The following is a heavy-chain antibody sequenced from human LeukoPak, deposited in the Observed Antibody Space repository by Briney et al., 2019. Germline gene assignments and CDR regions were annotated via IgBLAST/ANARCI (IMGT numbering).Heavy chain of an antibody. Sequence: GASVKVSCKASGYTFTSYYMHWVRQAPGQGLEWMGIINPSGGSTSYAQKFQGRVTMTRDTSTNTVYMELSSLRSEDTAVYFCARATLSDYYFNYWGQGILVTVSS. J-gene: IGHJ4*02. V-gene: IGHV1-46*01. CDR2: INPSGGST. CDR3: ARATLSDYYFNY. CDR1: GYTFTSYY.